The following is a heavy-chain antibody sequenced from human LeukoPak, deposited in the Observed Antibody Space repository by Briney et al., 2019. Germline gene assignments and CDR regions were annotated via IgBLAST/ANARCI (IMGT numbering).Heavy chain of an antibody. CDR1: GFTFSTYW. J-gene: IGHJ4*02. CDR2: IYYSRST. Sequence: GSLRLSCVASGFTFSTYWMHWVRQPPGKGLEWIGSIYYSRSTYYNPSLKSRVTISVDTSKNQFSLKLSSVTAADTAVYYCARHADSGFGQLAFDYWGQGTLVTVSS. V-gene: IGHV4-39*01. CDR3: ARHADSGFGQLAFDY. D-gene: IGHD3-10*01.